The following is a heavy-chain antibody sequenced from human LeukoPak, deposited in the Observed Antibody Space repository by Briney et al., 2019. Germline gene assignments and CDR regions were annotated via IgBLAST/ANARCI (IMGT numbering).Heavy chain of an antibody. CDR3: TTDITMIVVVITMPMGDY. Sequence: GSLRLSCAASGLSFSTHALTWVRQAPGKGLEWVSSISGSGGSTYYADSVKGRFTISRDNSKNTLYLQMNSLKTEDTAVYYCTTDITMIVVVITMPMGDYWGQGTLVTVSS. CDR2: ISGSGGST. CDR1: GLSFSTHA. D-gene: IGHD3-22*01. J-gene: IGHJ4*02. V-gene: IGHV3-23*01.